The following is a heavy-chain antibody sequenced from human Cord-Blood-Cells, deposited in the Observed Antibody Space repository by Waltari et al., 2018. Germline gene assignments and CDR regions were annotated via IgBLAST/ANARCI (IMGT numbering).Heavy chain of an antibody. CDR1: GYTFTGYY. Sequence: QVQLVQSGAEVKKPGPSVTVACRAAGYTFTGYYMHWLRKAPGQGLEWMGWINPNSGGTNYAQKFQGRVTMTRDTSISTAYMELSRLRSDDTAVYYCARDRELGIWYFDLWGRGTLVTVSS. V-gene: IGHV1-2*02. D-gene: IGHD7-27*01. CDR3: ARDRELGIWYFDL. J-gene: IGHJ2*01. CDR2: INPNSGGT.